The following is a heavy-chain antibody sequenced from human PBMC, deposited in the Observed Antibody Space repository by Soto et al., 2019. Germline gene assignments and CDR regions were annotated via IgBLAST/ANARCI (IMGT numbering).Heavy chain of an antibody. CDR3: ATSRVSSGWFHDAFDI. CDR1: GYTFTSYD. CDR2: MNPNSGNT. D-gene: IGHD6-19*01. V-gene: IGHV1-8*01. J-gene: IGHJ3*02. Sequence: ASVKVSCKASGYTFTSYDINWVRQATGQGLEWMGWMNPNSGNTGYAQKFQGRVTMTRNTSISTAYMELSSLRSEDTAVYYCATSRVSSGWFHDAFDIWGQGTMVT.